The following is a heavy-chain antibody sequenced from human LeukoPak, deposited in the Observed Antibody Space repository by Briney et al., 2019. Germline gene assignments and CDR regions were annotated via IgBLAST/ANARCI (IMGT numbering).Heavy chain of an antibody. D-gene: IGHD3-3*01. CDR3: VRGLRYTILGGDYF. CDR2: FSESGGRT. J-gene: IGHJ4*02. Sequence: GGSLRLSCVASGFTFSSNDMSWVRQAPGKGLEWVSIFSESGGRTYYADSVKGGFTISRDTPKNTLYLQMNSLRAEDTAVYYCVRGLRYTILGGDYFWGQGTLVTVSS. V-gene: IGHV3-23*01. CDR1: GFTFSSND.